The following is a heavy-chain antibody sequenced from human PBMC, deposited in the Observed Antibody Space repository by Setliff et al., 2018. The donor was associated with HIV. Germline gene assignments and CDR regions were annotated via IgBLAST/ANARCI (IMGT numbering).Heavy chain of an antibody. D-gene: IGHD6-13*01. CDR1: GGTFNNYA. Sequence: SVKVSCKASGGTFNNYAISWLRQAPGQGLVWMGKIIPILGTANYAQRFQGRVTMTADESTSTVYMELRLLTSDDTAIYYCAREGHVATPGSSEFDPWGQGTLVTVSS. J-gene: IGHJ5*02. CDR2: IIPILGTA. CDR3: AREGHVATPGSSEFDP. V-gene: IGHV1-69*11.